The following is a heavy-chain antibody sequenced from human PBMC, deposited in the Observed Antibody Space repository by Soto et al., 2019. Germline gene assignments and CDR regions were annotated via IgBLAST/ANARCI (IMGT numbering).Heavy chain of an antibody. CDR1: GYSFTSYW. CDR3: ARLAGYCSGGSCYSPDFDY. J-gene: IGHJ4*02. CDR2: IYPGDSDT. V-gene: IGHV5-51*01. D-gene: IGHD2-15*01. Sequence: GESLKISCKGSGYSFTSYWIGWVRQMPGKGLEWMGIIYPGDSDTRYSPSFQGQVTISVDKSISTACLQWSSLKASDTAMYYCARLAGYCSGGSCYSPDFDYWGQGTLVTVSS.